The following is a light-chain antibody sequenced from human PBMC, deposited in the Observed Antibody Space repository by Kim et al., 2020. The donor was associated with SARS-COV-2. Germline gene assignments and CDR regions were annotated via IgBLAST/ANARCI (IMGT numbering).Light chain of an antibody. V-gene: IGKV1-5*03. CDR2: KVS. CDR3: QQFITAST. J-gene: IGKJ1*01. Sequence: IQMTQSPSILSASVGDRVTITCRASQSVSNWLAWYQQKPGKAPKLLIYKVSTLEYGVPSRFSGSGSGTEFTLTINSLQPDDFATYYCQQFITASTFGQGTKVEIK. CDR1: QSVSNW.